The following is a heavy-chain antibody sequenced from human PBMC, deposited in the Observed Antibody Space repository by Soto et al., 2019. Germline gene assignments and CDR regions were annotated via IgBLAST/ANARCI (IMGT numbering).Heavy chain of an antibody. V-gene: IGHV1-2*02. CDR2: INPNSGGT. Sequence: ASVKVSCKASGYTFTGYYMHWVRQAPGQGLEWMGWINPNSGGTNYAQKFQGRVTMTRDTSISTAYMELSRLRSDDTAVYYCARDLTVTTSLYYYYYYGMDVWGQGTTVTVS. D-gene: IGHD4-4*01. J-gene: IGHJ6*02. CDR1: GYTFTGYY. CDR3: ARDLTVTTSLYYYYYYGMDV.